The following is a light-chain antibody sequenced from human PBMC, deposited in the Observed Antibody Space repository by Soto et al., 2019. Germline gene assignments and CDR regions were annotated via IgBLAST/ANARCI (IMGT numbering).Light chain of an antibody. CDR3: QRYGDSPPNT. CDR1: QSVNSRF. CDR2: AAS. J-gene: IGKJ2*01. Sequence: EIVLTQSPGTLSLSPGESATLSCRASQSVNSRFLAWYQHKPGQAPRLLIYAASTRATGIPDRFSGSASGTDFFTLTISRLEHEDFAVYYCQRYGDSPPNTFGQGTKLEIK. V-gene: IGKV3-20*01.